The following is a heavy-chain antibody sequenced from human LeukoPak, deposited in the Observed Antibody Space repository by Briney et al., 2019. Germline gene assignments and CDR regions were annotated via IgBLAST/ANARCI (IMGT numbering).Heavy chain of an antibody. J-gene: IGHJ4*02. Sequence: ASMKVSCKASGYTFTSYYMHWVRQAPGQGLEWMGIINPSGGSTSYAQKFQGRVTMTRDTSTSTVYMELSSLRSEDTAVYYCASPSSSGWYRMDYWGQGTLVTVSS. CDR2: INPSGGST. CDR3: ASPSSSGWYRMDY. CDR1: GYTFTSYY. V-gene: IGHV1-46*01. D-gene: IGHD6-19*01.